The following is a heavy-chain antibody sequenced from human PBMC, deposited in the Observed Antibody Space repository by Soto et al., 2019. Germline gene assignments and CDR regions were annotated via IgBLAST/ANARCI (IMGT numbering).Heavy chain of an antibody. V-gene: IGHV1-69*13. D-gene: IGHD6-13*01. CDR1: GGTFSSYA. CDR3: AREPPAAADTPYYYGMDV. Sequence: SVKVSCKASGGTFSSYAISWVRQAPGQGLEWMGGIIPIFGTANYAQKFQGRVTITADESTSTAYMELSSLRSEDTAVYYCAREPPAAADTPYYYGMDVWGQGTTVTVSS. J-gene: IGHJ6*02. CDR2: IIPIFGTA.